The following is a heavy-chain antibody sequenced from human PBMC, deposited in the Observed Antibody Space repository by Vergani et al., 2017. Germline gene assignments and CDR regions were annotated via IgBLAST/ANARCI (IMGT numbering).Heavy chain of an antibody. CDR1: GFTFSSYA. CDR3: AKDSDFWSGYYDY. Sequence: EVQLLESGGGLVQPGGSLRLSCAASGFTFSSYAMSWVRQAPGKGLEWVSVISGSGGSTYYADSVKGRFTISRDNSKNTLYLQMNSLRAEDTAVYYCAKDSDFWSGYYDYWGQGTLVTVSS. V-gene: IGHV3-23*01. CDR2: ISGSGGST. D-gene: IGHD3-3*01. J-gene: IGHJ4*02.